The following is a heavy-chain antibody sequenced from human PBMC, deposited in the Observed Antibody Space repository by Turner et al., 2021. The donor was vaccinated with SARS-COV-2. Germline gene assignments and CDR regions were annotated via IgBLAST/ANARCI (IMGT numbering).Heavy chain of an antibody. J-gene: IGHJ6*02. CDR1: GGSISSSSYY. Sequence: QLQLQESGPGLVKPSATLSLPCTVSGGSISSSSYYWGWIRQPPGKGLAWIGNIYYSGSTYYNPSLKSRVTISVDTSKNQFSLKLSSVTATDTAVYYCARRLVVQGTDDYSYYYGMDVWGQGTTVTVSS. CDR3: ARRLVVQGTDDYSYYYGMDV. V-gene: IGHV4-39*01. D-gene: IGHD3-22*01. CDR2: IYYSGST.